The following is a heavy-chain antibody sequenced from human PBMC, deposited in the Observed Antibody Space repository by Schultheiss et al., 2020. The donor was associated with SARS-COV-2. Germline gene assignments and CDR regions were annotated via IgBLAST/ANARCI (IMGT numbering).Heavy chain of an antibody. D-gene: IGHD6-19*01. CDR2: GHHSGRT. V-gene: IGHV4-59*08. CDR1: GGSISSYY. Sequence: SETLSLTCTVSGGSISSYYWSWIRQPPGKGLEWIGYGHHSGRTNYNPSLTSRVTISVDTSKNQFSLKLSSVTAADTAVYYCVKGSSGWYFPDSNWFDPWGQGTLVTVSS. CDR3: VKGSSGWYFPDSNWFDP. J-gene: IGHJ5*02.